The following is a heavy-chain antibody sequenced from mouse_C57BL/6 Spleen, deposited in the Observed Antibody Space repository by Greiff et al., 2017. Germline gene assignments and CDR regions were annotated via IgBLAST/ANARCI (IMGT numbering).Heavy chain of an antibody. Sequence: VQLQQSGPVLVKPGASVKMSCKASGYTFTDYYMNWVKQSHGKSLEWIGVINPYNGGTSYNQNFKGKATLTVDKSSSTAYMELNSLTSEDSAVYYCARGGGYFDVWGTGTTVTVSS. J-gene: IGHJ1*03. CDR2: INPYNGGT. CDR3: ARGGGYFDV. V-gene: IGHV1-19*01. CDR1: GYTFTDYY.